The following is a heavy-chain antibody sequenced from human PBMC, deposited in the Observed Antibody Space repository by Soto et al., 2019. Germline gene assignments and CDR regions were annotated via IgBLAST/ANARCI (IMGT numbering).Heavy chain of an antibody. CDR3: TTHEEGAPWTGGFDS. CDR1: GFRFRTRA. V-gene: IGHV3-23*01. J-gene: IGHJ5*01. Sequence: GGSLRLSCAASGFRFRTRAMSWVRQAPGKGLEWVASIRPGGDSTYYADSVKGRFAVSRDNSNVTLYLQMDSLRVEDTAIYYCTTHEEGAPWTGGFDSWGQGTLVTVSS. D-gene: IGHD1-26*01. CDR2: IRPGGDST.